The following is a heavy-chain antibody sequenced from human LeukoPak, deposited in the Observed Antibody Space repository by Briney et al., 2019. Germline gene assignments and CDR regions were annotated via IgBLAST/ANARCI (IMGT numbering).Heavy chain of an antibody. V-gene: IGHV4-39*01. CDR3: ARLVGSSWYHEVLFGRDY. CDR2: IHYRGNT. J-gene: IGHJ4*02. CDR1: GGSISSSSYY. D-gene: IGHD6-13*01. Sequence: SETLSLTCTVSGGSISSSSYYWGWIRQPPGKGLEWIGTIHYRGNTYYNPSLKSRVAISVDTSKNQFSLKLTSVTAADTAMYYCARLVGSSWYHEVLFGRDYWGQGTLVTVSS.